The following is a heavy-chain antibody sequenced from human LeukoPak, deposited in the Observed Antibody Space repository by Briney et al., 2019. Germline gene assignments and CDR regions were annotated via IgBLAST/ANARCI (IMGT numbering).Heavy chain of an antibody. Sequence: SETLSLTCTVSGGSISSYYWSWIRQPPGKGLEWIGYIYYSGSTNYNPSLKSRVTISVDTSKSQFSLKLSSVTAADTAVYYCARLASDYYDSSGPDIWGQGTMVTVSS. CDR2: IYYSGST. D-gene: IGHD3-22*01. V-gene: IGHV4-59*01. CDR3: ARLASDYYDSSGPDI. J-gene: IGHJ3*02. CDR1: GGSISSYY.